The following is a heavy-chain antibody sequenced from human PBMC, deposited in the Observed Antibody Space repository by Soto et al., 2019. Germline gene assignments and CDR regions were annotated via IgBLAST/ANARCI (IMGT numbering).Heavy chain of an antibody. Sequence: PGGSLRLSCAASGFTFSNHAMSWVRQAPGKGLEWVSAISGSGGSTYYADSVKGRFTISRDNSKNTLYLQMNSLRAEDTAVYYCAIPYSSGWYNYWGQGTLVTVSS. CDR1: GFTFSNHA. D-gene: IGHD6-19*01. V-gene: IGHV3-23*01. J-gene: IGHJ4*02. CDR2: ISGSGGST. CDR3: AIPYSSGWYNY.